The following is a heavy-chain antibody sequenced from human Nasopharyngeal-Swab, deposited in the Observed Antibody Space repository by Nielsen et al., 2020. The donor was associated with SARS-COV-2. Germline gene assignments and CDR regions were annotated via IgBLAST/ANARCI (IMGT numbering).Heavy chain of an antibody. CDR2: IIPIFGTT. D-gene: IGHD3-22*01. J-gene: IGHJ4*02. CDR1: GGTFSSYA. Sequence: SVKVSCKASGGTFSSYAISWVRQAPGQGLEWMGGIIPIFGTTNYAQKFQGRVTITADESTSTAYMELSSLRSEDTAVYYCAREERLLRRYGFDYWGQGTLVTVSS. CDR3: AREERLLRRYGFDY. V-gene: IGHV1-69*13.